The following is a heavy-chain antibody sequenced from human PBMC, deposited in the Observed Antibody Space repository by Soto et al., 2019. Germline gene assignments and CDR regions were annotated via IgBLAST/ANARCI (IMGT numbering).Heavy chain of an antibody. D-gene: IGHD2-2*01. CDR2: ISYDGSNK. CDR1: GFTFSSYA. V-gene: IGHV3-30-3*01. CDR3: ARGAEMPFDY. Sequence: QVQLVESGGGVVQPGRSLRLSCAASGFTFSSYAMHWVRQAPGKGLEWVAVISYDGSNKYYADSVKGRFTISRDNSKNTLYLQMNSLRAEDMAVYYCARGAEMPFDYWGQGTLVTVSS. J-gene: IGHJ4*02.